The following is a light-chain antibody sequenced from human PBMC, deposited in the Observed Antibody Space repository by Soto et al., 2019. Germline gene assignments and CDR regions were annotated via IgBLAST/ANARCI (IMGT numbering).Light chain of an antibody. CDR1: QSVSNY. J-gene: IGKJ5*01. V-gene: IGKV3-15*01. CDR3: QQYNNWPLT. Sequence: MVNKQSPATLSVSPGEGATLSCRASQSVSNYLAWYQQKPGQAPRLLIYGASTRATGIPARFSGSGSGTEFTLTISSLQSEDFAVYYCQQYNNWPLTFGQGTRLEIK. CDR2: GAS.